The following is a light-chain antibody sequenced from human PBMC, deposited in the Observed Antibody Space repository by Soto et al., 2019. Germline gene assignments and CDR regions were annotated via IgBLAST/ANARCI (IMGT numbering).Light chain of an antibody. CDR2: GIS. J-gene: IGKJ5*01. CDR1: QSVNSN. Sequence: EMVMTQSPAILSVSPGESATLSCRASQSVNSNYLAWYQHHPGQPPRLLIYGISTRATGIPARFSGSGSGTEFSLTISSLQSEDFAVYYCQQYSKWPITFGQGTRLEIK. CDR3: QQYSKWPIT. V-gene: IGKV3-15*01.